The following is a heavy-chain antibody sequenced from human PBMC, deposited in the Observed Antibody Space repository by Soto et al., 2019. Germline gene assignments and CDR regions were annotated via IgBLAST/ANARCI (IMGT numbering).Heavy chain of an antibody. CDR1: GYTFTSYY. D-gene: IGHD5-12*01. CDR2: INPSGGST. J-gene: IGHJ3*02. V-gene: IGHV1-46*01. CDR3: ARVEMATIKGNAFDI. Sequence: ASVKVSCKASGYTFTSYYMYWVRQATGQGLEWMGIINPSGGSTSYAQKFQGRVTMTRDTSTSTVYMELSSLRSEDTAVYYCARVEMATIKGNAFDIWGQGTMVT.